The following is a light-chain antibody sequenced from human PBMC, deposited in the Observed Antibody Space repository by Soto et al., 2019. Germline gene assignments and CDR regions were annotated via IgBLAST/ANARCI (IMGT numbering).Light chain of an antibody. CDR2: SND. CDR3: AAWDDSLNGLV. CDR1: SSNIGRNT. J-gene: IGLJ1*01. Sequence: SVLTQPPSASGTPGQRVTISCSGSSSNIGRNTVDWYQHLPGTAPKLLIYSNDQRPSGVPDRFSGSKSGTSASLAISGLQSEDEADYYCAAWDDSLNGLVFGTGTKLTVL. V-gene: IGLV1-44*01.